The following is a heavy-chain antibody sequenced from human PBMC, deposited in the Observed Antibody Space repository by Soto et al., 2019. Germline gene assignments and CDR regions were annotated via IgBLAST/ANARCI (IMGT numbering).Heavy chain of an antibody. CDR2: ISASGGST. V-gene: IGHV3-23*01. J-gene: IGHJ6*02. D-gene: IGHD2-2*01. CDR3: ASCGLIRSNVYYAIDV. CDR1: GLTFNNYA. Sequence: GGSLRLSCAASGLTFNNYAMSWVRQAPGKGLEWVSVISASGGSTYYADSVKGRFTISRDNPNNALYLRMNSLRAEDTAVYYCASCGLIRSNVYYAIDVWGQGTPVTVSS.